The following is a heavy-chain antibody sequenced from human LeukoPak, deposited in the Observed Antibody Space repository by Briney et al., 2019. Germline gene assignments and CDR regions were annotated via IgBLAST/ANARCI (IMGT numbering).Heavy chain of an antibody. CDR1: GFTFSIFE. CDR3: VRGGGPSYKHNAFDI. J-gene: IGHJ3*02. V-gene: IGHV3-48*03. Sequence: GGSLRLSCTVSGFTFSIFEMNWVRQAPGKGLEWVAYITNSGSTIDYADSVKGRFTISRDNTRNSLYLQMSSLRAEDTAVYYCVRGGGPSYKHNAFDIWGQGTMVTVSS. D-gene: IGHD2-15*01. CDR2: ITNSGSTI.